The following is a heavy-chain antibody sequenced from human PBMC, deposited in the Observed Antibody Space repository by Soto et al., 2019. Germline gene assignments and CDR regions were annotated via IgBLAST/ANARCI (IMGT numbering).Heavy chain of an antibody. CDR2: IYYSGST. CDR1: GCSISSYY. Sequence: PSETLSLTCTVSGCSISSYYWSWIRQPPGKGLEWIGYIYYSGSTNYNPSLKSRVTISVDTSKNQFSLKLSSVTAADTAVYYCARRGITGAMSVFDYWGQGTLVTVSS. V-gene: IGHV4-59*08. CDR3: ARRGITGAMSVFDY. J-gene: IGHJ4*02. D-gene: IGHD1-20*01.